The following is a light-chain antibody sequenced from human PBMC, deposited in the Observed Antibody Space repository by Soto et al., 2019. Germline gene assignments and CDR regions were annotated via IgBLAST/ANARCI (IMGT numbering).Light chain of an antibody. CDR1: SSDVGGYNY. Sequence: QSVLTQPRSVSGSPGQSVTISCTGTSSDVGGYNYVSWYQQHPGKAPKLMIYDVSERPSGVPDRFSGSKSGNTASLTISGLQAEDEADYYCCSFAGALYVCGTGTKVIVL. V-gene: IGLV2-11*01. CDR2: DVS. J-gene: IGLJ1*01. CDR3: CSFAGALYV.